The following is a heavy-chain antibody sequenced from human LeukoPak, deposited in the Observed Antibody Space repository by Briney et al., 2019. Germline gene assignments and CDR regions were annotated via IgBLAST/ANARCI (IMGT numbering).Heavy chain of an antibody. V-gene: IGHV1-69*05. CDR3: ATAYYYDSSGYYYTFDY. D-gene: IGHD3-22*01. CDR2: IIPIFGTA. CDR1: GGTFSSYA. Sequence: ASVKLSCKASGGTFSSYAISWVRQAPGQGLEWMGGIIPIFGTANYAQKFQGRVTITTDESTSTAYMELSSLRSEDTAVYYCATAYYYDSSGYYYTFDYWGQGTLVTVSS. J-gene: IGHJ4*02.